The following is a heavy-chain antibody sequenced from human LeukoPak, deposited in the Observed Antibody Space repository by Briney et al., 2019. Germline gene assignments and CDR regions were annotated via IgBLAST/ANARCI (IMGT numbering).Heavy chain of an antibody. Sequence: SETLSLTCTVSGGSISSSSYYWGWIRQPPGKGLEWIGSIYHSGSTYYNPSLKSRVTISVDTSKNQFSLKLSSVTAADTAVYYCAREDTMIVVAYPANFDYWGQGTLVTVSS. CDR3: AREDTMIVVAYPANFDY. D-gene: IGHD3-22*01. V-gene: IGHV4-39*07. J-gene: IGHJ4*02. CDR2: IYHSGST. CDR1: GGSISSSSYY.